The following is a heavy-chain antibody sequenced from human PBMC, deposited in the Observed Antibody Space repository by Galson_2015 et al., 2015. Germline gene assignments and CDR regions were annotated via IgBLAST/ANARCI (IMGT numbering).Heavy chain of an antibody. CDR1: GFTFSSYA. J-gene: IGHJ4*02. D-gene: IGHD3-3*01. V-gene: IGHV3-23*01. CDR3: AHTFWSGHYYFDY. Sequence: SLRLSCAASGFTFSSYAMSWVRQAPGKGLEWVSVIGGSGVTTYYAESVKGRFTISRDNSKNTLYLQMNGRRAEDTAIYYCAHTFWSGHYYFDYWGQGTLVTVSS. CDR2: IGGSGVTT.